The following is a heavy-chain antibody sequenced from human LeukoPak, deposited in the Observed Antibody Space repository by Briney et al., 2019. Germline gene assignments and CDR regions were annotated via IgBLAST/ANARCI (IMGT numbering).Heavy chain of an antibody. CDR3: ARSAGDYAFDY. D-gene: IGHD4-17*01. CDR2: INGGNGKT. J-gene: IGHJ4*02. Sequence: ASVKVSCKASGYTFTSYAMHWVRQAPGQRLEWMGWINGGNGKTKYSQKFQGRVTITRDTSASTAYMELSSLRSEDTAVYYRARSAGDYAFDYWGQGTLVTVSS. V-gene: IGHV1-3*01. CDR1: GYTFTSYA.